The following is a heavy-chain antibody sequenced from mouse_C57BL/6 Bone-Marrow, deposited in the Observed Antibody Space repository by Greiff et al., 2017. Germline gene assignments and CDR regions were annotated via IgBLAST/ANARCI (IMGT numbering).Heavy chain of an antibody. J-gene: IGHJ4*01. CDR3: ARYSSSYDYAMDY. Sequence: VQLQQSGPELVKPGASVKISCKASGYSFTGYYMNWVKQSPEKSLEWIGEINPSTGGTTYNQKFKAKATLTVDKSSSTAYMQLKSLTSEDSAVYYCARYSSSYDYAMDYWGQGTSVTVSS. V-gene: IGHV1-42*01. CDR2: INPSTGGT. CDR1: GYSFTGYY. D-gene: IGHD1-1*01.